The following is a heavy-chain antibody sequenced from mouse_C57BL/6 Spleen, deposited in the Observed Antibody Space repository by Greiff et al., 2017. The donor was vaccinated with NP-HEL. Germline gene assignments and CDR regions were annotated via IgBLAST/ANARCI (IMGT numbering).Heavy chain of an antibody. CDR1: GFTFSNYW. J-gene: IGHJ1*03. V-gene: IGHV6-3*01. D-gene: IGHD1-1*01. Sequence: EVKLMESGGGLVQPGGSMKLSCVASGFTFSNYWMNWVRQSPEKGLEWVAQIRLKSDNYATHYAESVKGRFTISRDDSKSSVYLQMNNLRAEDTGIYYCTVYYYGRDWYFDVWGTGTTVTVSS. CDR2: IRLKSDNYAT. CDR3: TVYYYGRDWYFDV.